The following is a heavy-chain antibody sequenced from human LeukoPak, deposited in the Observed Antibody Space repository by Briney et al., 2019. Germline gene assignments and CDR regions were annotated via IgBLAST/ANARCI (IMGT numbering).Heavy chain of an antibody. CDR2: IYYSGST. Sequence: SETLSLTCTVSGDSISSSSSYWGWIRQPPGKGLEWIGSIYYSGSTYYNPSLKSRVTISVDTSKNQFSLKLSSVTAADTAVYYCARERETDGFDYWGQGTLVTVSS. J-gene: IGHJ4*02. CDR3: ARERETDGFDY. D-gene: IGHD1-26*01. V-gene: IGHV4-39*07. CDR1: GDSISSSSSY.